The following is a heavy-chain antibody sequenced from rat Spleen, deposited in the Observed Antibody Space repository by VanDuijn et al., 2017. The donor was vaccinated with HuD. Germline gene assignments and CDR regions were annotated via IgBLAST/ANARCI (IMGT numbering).Heavy chain of an antibody. Sequence: EVQLVESGGGLVQPGRSLKLSCAASGFTFSNYYMAWVRQAPTKGLEWVASITNSGGSTYYRDSVKGRFTISRDNAKSTLYLQMDSLRSEDTATYYCATDWELDYWGQGVMVTVSS. CDR3: ATDWELDY. J-gene: IGHJ2*01. D-gene: IGHD5-1*01. V-gene: IGHV5S23*01. CDR1: GFTFSNYY. CDR2: ITNSGGST.